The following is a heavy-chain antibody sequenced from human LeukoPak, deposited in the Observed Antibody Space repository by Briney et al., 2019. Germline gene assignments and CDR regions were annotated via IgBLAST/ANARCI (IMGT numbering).Heavy chain of an antibody. CDR3: ARGLGDSSGYYFSDN. J-gene: IGHJ4*02. CDR2: IIPIFETG. V-gene: IGHV1-69*01. CDR1: GGTFSTSA. Sequence: SVKVSCKTSGGTFSTSAIGWVRRAPGQGLEWMGGIIPIFETGNYAQKFQGRVTITADEFTSTAYMELSSLTSEDTAVYYCARGLGDSSGYYFSDNWGQGTLVTVSS. D-gene: IGHD3-22*01.